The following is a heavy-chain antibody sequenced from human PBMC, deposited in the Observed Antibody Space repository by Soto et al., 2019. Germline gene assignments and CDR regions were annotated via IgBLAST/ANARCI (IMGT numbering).Heavy chain of an antibody. CDR2: IKSKTNGGTT. CDR3: TTDRCSSISCSDY. J-gene: IGHJ4*02. CDR1: GINFSKAW. D-gene: IGHD2-2*01. V-gene: IGHV3-15*01. Sequence: GGSPRLSCAASGINFSKAWMSWFRQAPGKGLEWVARIKSKTNGGTTDYAAPVKGRFTISRDDSKDILYLQMNSLETEDTGVYYCTTDRCSSISCSDYWGQGT.